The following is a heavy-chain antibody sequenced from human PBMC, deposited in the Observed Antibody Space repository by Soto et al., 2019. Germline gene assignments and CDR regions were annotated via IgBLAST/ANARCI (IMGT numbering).Heavy chain of an antibody. CDR1: GGSVRSGNNF. J-gene: IGHJ3*02. Sequence: QVQLQESGPGLVKPSETLSLTCTVSGGSVRSGNNFWSWIRPPPGRGLEWIGKIFYSGSTNYSPSLESRVTISLDTSKNEFSLKLNSVSAADTAVYYCARDRRDGFNYGFDIWGQGTRVTVSS. CDR3: ARDRRDGFNYGFDI. V-gene: IGHV4-61*01. D-gene: IGHD3-16*01. CDR2: IFYSGST.